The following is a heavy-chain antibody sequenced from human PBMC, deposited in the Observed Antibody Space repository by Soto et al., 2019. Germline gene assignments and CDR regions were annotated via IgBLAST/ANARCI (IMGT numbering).Heavy chain of an antibody. CDR2: IKQDGSEK. Sequence: PGGYLRLSCAASGFTFSSYWMSWVRQAPGKGLEWVANIKQDGSEKYYVDPVKGRFTISRDNAKNSLYLQMNSLRAEDTAVYYCARPDSSGWYDAFDIWGQGTMVTVS. V-gene: IGHV3-7*03. CDR1: GFTFSSYW. CDR3: ARPDSSGWYDAFDI. D-gene: IGHD6-19*01. J-gene: IGHJ3*02.